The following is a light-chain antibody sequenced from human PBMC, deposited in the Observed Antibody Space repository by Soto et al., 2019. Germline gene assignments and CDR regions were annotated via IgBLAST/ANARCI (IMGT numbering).Light chain of an antibody. CDR2: DAS. V-gene: IGKV1-5*01. Sequence: DIQMTQSPSTLSASVGDRVTITCRASQSISTWLAWYQQKPGKAPKLLIYDASSMESGVPSRFGVRGSGTEFTLTISSQQPHDCARYYCKQYNRYFRSFGQGTKVEIK. J-gene: IGKJ1*01. CDR3: KQYNRYFRS. CDR1: QSISTW.